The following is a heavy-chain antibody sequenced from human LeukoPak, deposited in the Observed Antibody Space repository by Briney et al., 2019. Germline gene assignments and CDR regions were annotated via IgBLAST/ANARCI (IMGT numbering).Heavy chain of an antibody. D-gene: IGHD5-12*01. CDR2: ISSSSSYI. CDR3: ARDGAQTGYSGYDSDFDY. J-gene: IGHJ4*02. V-gene: IGHV3-21*01. CDR1: GFTFSSYS. Sequence: GGSLRLSCAASGFTFSSYSMNWVRQAPGKGLEWVSSISSSSSYIYYADSVKGRFTISRDNAKNSLYLQMNSLRAEDTAVYYCARDGAQTGYSGYDSDFDYWGQGTLVTVSS.